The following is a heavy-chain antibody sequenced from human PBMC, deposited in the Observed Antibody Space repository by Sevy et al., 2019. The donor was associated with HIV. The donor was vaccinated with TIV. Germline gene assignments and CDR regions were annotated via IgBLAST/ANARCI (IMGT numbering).Heavy chain of an antibody. Sequence: GGSLRLSCVASGFTFGTYGMDWVRQAPGKGLEWVAVIWYDGSNKYYGDSVKGRFTISRDNSKNTLYLQMNRLRAEDTAVYYCARGSLYSSGWSESLDYWGQGTLVTVSS. J-gene: IGHJ4*02. CDR3: ARGSLYSSGWSESLDY. D-gene: IGHD6-19*01. V-gene: IGHV3-33*01. CDR2: IWYDGSNK. CDR1: GFTFGTYG.